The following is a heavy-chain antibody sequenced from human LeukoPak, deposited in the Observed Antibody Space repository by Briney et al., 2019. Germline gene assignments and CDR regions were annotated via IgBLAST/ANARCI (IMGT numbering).Heavy chain of an antibody. CDR3: ARVRSGYSHENYFDY. CDR2: ISGSGSTI. J-gene: IGHJ4*02. CDR1: GCTFSNYE. V-gene: IGHV3-48*03. D-gene: IGHD5-18*01. Sequence: PGGALRLSCADSGCTFSNYEMNWVRQAPGKGLEGGSYISGSGSTIYYADYVKGPFTISRDNAKDSLYLQMNSLRAEDTAVYYCARVRSGYSHENYFDYWGQGTLVTVSS.